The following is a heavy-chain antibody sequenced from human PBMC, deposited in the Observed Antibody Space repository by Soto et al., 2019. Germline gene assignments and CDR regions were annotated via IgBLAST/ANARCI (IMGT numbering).Heavy chain of an antibody. CDR1: GGTFSSYA. CDR3: ARVLLGPRLLEWLLPSYYYYYGMDV. CDR2: IIPIFGTA. J-gene: IGHJ6*02. V-gene: IGHV1-69*13. D-gene: IGHD3-3*01. Sequence: ASVKVSCKASGGTFSSYAISWVRQAPGQGLEWMGGIIPIFGTANYAQKFQGRVTITADESTSTAYMELSSLRSEDTAVYYCARVLLGPRLLEWLLPSYYYYYGMDVWGQGTTVTVSS.